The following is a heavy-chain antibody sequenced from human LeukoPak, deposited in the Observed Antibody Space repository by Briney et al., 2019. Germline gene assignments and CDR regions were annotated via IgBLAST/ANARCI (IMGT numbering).Heavy chain of an antibody. CDR2: IYYTGRT. CDR3: ARDDYGDYDRGFDY. V-gene: IGHV4-30-4*01. CDR1: GGSISSDDYY. J-gene: IGHJ4*02. D-gene: IGHD4-17*01. Sequence: PSETLSLTCTVSGGSISSDDYYWSWIRQPPGKGLEWIGYIYYTGRTYYGPSLKSRVTISIDTSKNQFSLKLSSVTAADTAVYYCARDDYGDYDRGFDYWGQGTLVTVSS.